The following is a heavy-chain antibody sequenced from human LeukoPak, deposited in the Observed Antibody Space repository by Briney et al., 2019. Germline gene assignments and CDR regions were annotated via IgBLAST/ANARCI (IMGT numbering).Heavy chain of an antibody. CDR1: GGSISSGGYY. CDR2: IYHSGST. D-gene: IGHD4-23*01. Sequence: PSETLSLTCTVSGGSISSGGYYWSWIRQPPGKGLEWIGYIYHSGSTYYNPSLKSRVTISVDRSKNQFSLKLSSVTAADTAVYYCARDRVNYGGHGIDYWGQGTLVTVSS. V-gene: IGHV4-30-2*01. CDR3: ARDRVNYGGHGIDY. J-gene: IGHJ4*02.